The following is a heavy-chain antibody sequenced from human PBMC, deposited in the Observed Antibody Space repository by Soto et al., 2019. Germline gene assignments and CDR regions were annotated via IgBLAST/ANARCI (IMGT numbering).Heavy chain of an antibody. V-gene: IGHV1-18*01. Sequence: QVQLVQSGAEVKKPGASVKVSCKASGYTFTSYGISWVRQAPGQGLEWMGWISADNGNTNYAQKLQGRVTMTTDTSTSTACMELRGLRSDDTAVYYCARDLGASYDILTGYGMGVWGQGTTVTVSS. J-gene: IGHJ6*02. CDR1: GYTFTSYG. D-gene: IGHD3-9*01. CDR3: ARDLGASYDILTGYGMGV. CDR2: ISADNGNT.